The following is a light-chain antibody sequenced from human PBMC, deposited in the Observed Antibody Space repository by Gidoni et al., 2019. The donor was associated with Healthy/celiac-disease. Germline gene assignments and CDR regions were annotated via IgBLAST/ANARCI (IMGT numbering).Light chain of an antibody. J-gene: IGLJ1*01. CDR1: SSDVGGYNY. V-gene: IGLV2-8*01. CDR3: SSYAGSNIFYV. CDR2: EVS. Sequence: QSALTQPPSASGSPGQSVTISCPGTSSDVGGYNYVSWYQQHPGKAPKLMIYEVSKRPSGVPDRFFGSKSGNTASLTVSGLQAEDEADYYCSSYAGSNIFYVFGTGTKVTVL.